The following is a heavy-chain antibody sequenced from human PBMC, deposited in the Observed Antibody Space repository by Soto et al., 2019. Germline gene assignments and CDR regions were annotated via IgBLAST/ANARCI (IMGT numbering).Heavy chain of an antibody. V-gene: IGHV3-15*07. CDR1: GFTFSNAW. D-gene: IGHD2-2*01. CDR2: IKSKTDGGTT. Sequence: GGSLRLSCAASGFTFSNAWMNWVRQAPGKGLEWVGRIKSKTDGGTTDYAAPVKGRFTISRDDSKNTLYLQMNSLKTEDTAVYYFTTLDRYMVVVPAADDAFDIWGQVTMVTVSS. CDR3: TTLDRYMVVVPAADDAFDI. J-gene: IGHJ3*02.